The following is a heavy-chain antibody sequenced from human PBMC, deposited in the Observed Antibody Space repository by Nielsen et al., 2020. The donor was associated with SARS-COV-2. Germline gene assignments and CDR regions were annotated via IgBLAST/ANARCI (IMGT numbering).Heavy chain of an antibody. CDR1: GFTFSSYA. J-gene: IGHJ4*02. CDR3: AKVVSPLLWFGELFNFDY. V-gene: IGHV3-23*01. Sequence: GGSLRLSCAASGFTFSSYAMSWVRQAPGKGLEWVSAISGSGGSTYYADSVKGRFTISRDNSKNTLYLQMNSLRAEDTAVYYCAKVVSPLLWFGELFNFDYWGQGTLVTVSS. D-gene: IGHD3-10*01. CDR2: ISGSGGST.